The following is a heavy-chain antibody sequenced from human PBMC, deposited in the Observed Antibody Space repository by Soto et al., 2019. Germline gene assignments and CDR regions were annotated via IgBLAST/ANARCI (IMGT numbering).Heavy chain of an antibody. Sequence: QITLKESGPPLVKPTQTLTLTCNFSGFSLSTSGVGVGWNRQPPGKALEWLALIYWDDDKRYSPSLKSRLTITKDTSKNQVVLTMTNMDPVDTATYYCVHIRYGSGLFDYWGQGTLVTVSS. V-gene: IGHV2-5*02. CDR2: IYWDDDK. CDR3: VHIRYGSGLFDY. D-gene: IGHD3-10*01. J-gene: IGHJ4*02. CDR1: GFSLSTSGVG.